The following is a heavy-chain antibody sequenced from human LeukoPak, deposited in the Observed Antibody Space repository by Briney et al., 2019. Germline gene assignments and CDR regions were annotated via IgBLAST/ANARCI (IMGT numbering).Heavy chain of an antibody. CDR2: ISYDGSNK. D-gene: IGHD3/OR15-3a*01. Sequence: PGGSLRLSCAASGFTFSSYGMHWVRQAPGKGLEWVAVISYDGSNKGYADSVKGRFTLSRDNSKNTLYLQLNNLRVEDTAVYYCARDNPVVWFESKTYGMDVWGQGTTVTVSS. CDR1: GFTFSSYG. CDR3: ARDNPVVWFESKTYGMDV. J-gene: IGHJ6*02. V-gene: IGHV3-30*03.